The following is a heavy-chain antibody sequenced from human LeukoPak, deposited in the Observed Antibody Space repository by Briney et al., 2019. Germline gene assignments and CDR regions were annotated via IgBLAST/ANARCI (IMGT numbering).Heavy chain of an antibody. V-gene: IGHV3-21*01. J-gene: IGHJ2*01. CDR1: GFTFCSYS. CDR3: ARELLRYFDL. CDR2: ISSSSSYI. D-gene: IGHD2-15*01. Sequence: GGSLRLSCTASGFTFCSYSMNWVRQAPGKGLEWVSSISSSSSYIYYADSVKGRFTISRDNAKNSLYLQMNSLRAEDTAVYYCARELLRYFDLWGRGTLVTVSS.